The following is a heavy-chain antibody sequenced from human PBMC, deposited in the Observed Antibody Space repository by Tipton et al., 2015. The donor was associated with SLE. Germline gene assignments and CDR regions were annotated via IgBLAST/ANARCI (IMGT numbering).Heavy chain of an antibody. Sequence: SLRLSCAASGFTFSSYAMIWVRQAPGKGLEWVSGISGSGGTTNYADSVKGRFTISRDNYKNTVYLQMNNLRAEDTAVYYCARPRGDSRGFYDAFDIWGQGTMVTVSS. J-gene: IGHJ3*02. D-gene: IGHD3-22*01. CDR3: ARPRGDSRGFYDAFDI. CDR2: ISGSGGTT. V-gene: IGHV3-23*01. CDR1: GFTFSSYA.